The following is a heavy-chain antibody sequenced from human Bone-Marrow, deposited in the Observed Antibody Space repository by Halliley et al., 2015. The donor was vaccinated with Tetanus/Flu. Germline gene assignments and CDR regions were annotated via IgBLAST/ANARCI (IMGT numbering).Heavy chain of an antibody. J-gene: IGHJ1*01. V-gene: IGHV3-15*05. CDR2: IKTKAEGETI. Sequence: SLRLSCVASGFTFTNAWMSWVRQAPGKGLEWVGRIKTKAEGETIEYAAVVRGRFTISRDDSRNTLFLQMNSLKTEDTAVYYCNTDPASWGQGTLVTVSS. CDR1: GFTFTNAW. D-gene: IGHD2-15*01. CDR3: NTDPAS.